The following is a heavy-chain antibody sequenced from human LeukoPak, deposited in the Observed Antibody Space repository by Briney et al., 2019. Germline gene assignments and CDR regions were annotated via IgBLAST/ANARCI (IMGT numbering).Heavy chain of an antibody. CDR2: INSDGSGT. J-gene: IGHJ4*02. V-gene: IGHV3-74*01. D-gene: IGHD1-26*01. CDR3: AREVGVVGATCDY. CDR1: GFTFTNYW. Sequence: GGSLRLSCAASGFTFTNYWMHWVRQVSGKGLVWVSRINSDGSGTRYADFVKGRFTISRDNAENSLFLQMNSLRAEDTAVYYCAREVGVVGATCDYWGQGTLVTVSS.